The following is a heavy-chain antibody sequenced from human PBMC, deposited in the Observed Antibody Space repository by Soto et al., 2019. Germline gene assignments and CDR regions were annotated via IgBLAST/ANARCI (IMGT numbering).Heavy chain of an antibody. Sequence: ASVKVSCKASGGTFSSYAISWVRQAPGQGLEWMGGIIPIFGTANYAQKFQGRVTITADKSTSTAYMELSSLRSEDTAVYYCARTRDYDSSGYYVEWGQGTLVTVSS. CDR2: IIPIFGTA. CDR1: GGTFSSYA. J-gene: IGHJ4*02. D-gene: IGHD3-22*01. CDR3: ARTRDYDSSGYYVE. V-gene: IGHV1-69*06.